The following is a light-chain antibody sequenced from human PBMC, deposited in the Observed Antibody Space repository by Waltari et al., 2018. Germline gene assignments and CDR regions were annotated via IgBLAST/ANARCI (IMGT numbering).Light chain of an antibody. V-gene: IGKV3-11*01. CDR3: QQRSNFYT. CDR2: DAS. CDR1: QSVRNY. J-gene: IGKJ2*01. Sequence: EIMLTQSPATLSLSPGETATLSCRASQSVRNYLAWYQQKPGQAPRLLIYDASNRATGIPARFSCSGSGTDFTLTISSLEPEDFAVYYCQQRSNFYTFGQGTKLGIK.